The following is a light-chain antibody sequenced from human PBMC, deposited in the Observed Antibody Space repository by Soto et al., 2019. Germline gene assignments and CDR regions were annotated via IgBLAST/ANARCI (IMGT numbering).Light chain of an antibody. V-gene: IGKV1-33*01. CDR3: QQYDNLPMYT. J-gene: IGKJ2*01. CDR1: QDISNY. Sequence: DIHMTQSPSSLTASVGDRVTITCQASQDISNYLNWYQQKPGKAPKLLIYDASNLETGVPSRFSGSGSGTDFTFTISSLQPEDIATYNCQQYDNLPMYTFGQGTKLEIK. CDR2: DAS.